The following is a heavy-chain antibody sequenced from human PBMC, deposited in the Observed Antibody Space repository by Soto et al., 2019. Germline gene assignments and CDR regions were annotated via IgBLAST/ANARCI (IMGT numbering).Heavy chain of an antibody. CDR2: FDPEDGET. CDR3: ATVASPIWINNWFDP. Sequence: ASVKVSRKVSGYTLTELSMHWVRQAPGKGLEWMGGFDPEDGETIYAQKFQGRVTMTEDTSTDTAYMELSSLRSEDTAVYYCATVASPIWINNWFDPWGQGTLVTVSS. CDR1: GYTLTELS. D-gene: IGHD1-1*01. J-gene: IGHJ5*02. V-gene: IGHV1-24*01.